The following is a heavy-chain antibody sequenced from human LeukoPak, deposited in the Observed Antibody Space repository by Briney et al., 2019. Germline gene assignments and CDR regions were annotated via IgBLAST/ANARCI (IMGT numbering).Heavy chain of an antibody. CDR1: GGSISSGSYY. D-gene: IGHD2-2*01. CDR2: INHSGST. V-gene: IGHV4-39*06. CDR3: ARILGYCSSTSCPDWP. J-gene: IGHJ5*02. Sequence: SQTLSLTCTVSGGSISSGSYYWSWIRQPPGKGLEWIGEINHSGSTNYNPSLKSRVTISVGTSKNQFTLKLSSVTAADTAVYYCARILGYCSSTSCPDWPWGQGTLVTVSS.